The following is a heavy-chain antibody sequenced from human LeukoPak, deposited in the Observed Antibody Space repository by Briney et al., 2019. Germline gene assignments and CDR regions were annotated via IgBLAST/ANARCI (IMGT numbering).Heavy chain of an antibody. CDR1: GISISDGRYY. V-gene: IGHV4-31*03. Sequence: SETLSLTCNVSGISISDGRYYWAWIRQRRGRGLEGIGYKYYSGSAKYNPSLKSRLTISIDTPENQFSLHLSSVTAADTAIYYCATPYCSSLSCLDVFNIWGQGSMVTVSS. CDR2: KYYSGSA. J-gene: IGHJ3*02. CDR3: ATPYCSSLSCLDVFNI. D-gene: IGHD2-2*01.